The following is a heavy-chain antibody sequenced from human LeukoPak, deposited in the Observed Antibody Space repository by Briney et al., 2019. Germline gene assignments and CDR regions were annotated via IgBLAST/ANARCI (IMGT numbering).Heavy chain of an antibody. V-gene: IGHV4-59*08. CDR3: ARNGGSWTFAY. CDR2: IDYTAST. D-gene: IGHD6-13*01. J-gene: IGHJ4*02. Sequence: SESLSVTCTLSVGSLGSYYWTWMPAPPREGLALIGSIDYTASTNSIPSFKTRVTMSVDTSKNQFSLKLSSVTAADTAVYFCARNGGSWTFAYWGQGTLVTVSS. CDR1: VGSLGSYY.